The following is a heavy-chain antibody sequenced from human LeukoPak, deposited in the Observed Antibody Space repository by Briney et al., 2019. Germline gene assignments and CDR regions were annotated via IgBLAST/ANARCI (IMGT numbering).Heavy chain of an antibody. CDR2: IYHSGST. CDR1: GYSISGGYY. CDR3: ASGPGYSSGWYLDY. Sequence: SETLSLTCTVSGYSISGGYYWGWIRQPPGKGLEWIGSIYHSGSTYYNPSLKSRVTISVDTSKNQFSLKLSSVTAADTAVYYCASGPGYSSGWYLDYWGQGTLVTVSS. D-gene: IGHD6-19*01. J-gene: IGHJ4*02. V-gene: IGHV4-38-2*02.